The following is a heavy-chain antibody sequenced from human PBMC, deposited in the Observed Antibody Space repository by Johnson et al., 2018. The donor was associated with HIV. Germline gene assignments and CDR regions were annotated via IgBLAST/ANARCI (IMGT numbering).Heavy chain of an antibody. CDR3: ANLFRGDWGFDAFDI. CDR2: ISWNSGSI. CDR1: GFTFSSYA. Sequence: VQLVESGGGWVQPGESLRLSCAASGFTFSSYAMSWVRQAPGKGLEWVSAISWNSGSIGYADSVKGRFTISRDNAKNSLYLQMNSLRAEDTALYYCANLFRGDWGFDAFDIWGQGTMVTVSS. J-gene: IGHJ3*02. D-gene: IGHD7-27*01. V-gene: IGHV3-9*01.